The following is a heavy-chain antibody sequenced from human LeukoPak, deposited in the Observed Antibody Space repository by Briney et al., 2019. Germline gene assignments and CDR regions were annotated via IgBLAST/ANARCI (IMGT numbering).Heavy chain of an antibody. Sequence: ASAKVSCKASGYTFTGYYMHWVRQAPGQGLEWMGIINPSGGSTSYAQKFQGRVTMTRDTSTSTVYMELSSLRSEDTAVYYCARGTYYYDRKNLGYFDYWGQGTLVTVSS. D-gene: IGHD3-22*01. CDR2: INPSGGST. V-gene: IGHV1-46*01. CDR3: ARGTYYYDRKNLGYFDY. J-gene: IGHJ4*02. CDR1: GYTFTGYY.